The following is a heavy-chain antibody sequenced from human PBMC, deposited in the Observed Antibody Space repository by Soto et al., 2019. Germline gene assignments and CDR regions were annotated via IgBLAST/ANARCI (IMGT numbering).Heavy chain of an antibody. D-gene: IGHD3-16*01. J-gene: IGHJ4*01. V-gene: IGHV4-38-2*01. CDR1: GYSITSIDH. Sequence: PSETLSLTCAVSGYSITSIDHSAWIRQPPGRGLEWVASIYHSGTTSYNTSLKNRVNISIDTSKNQFALNLSTVTAADSAVYYCASLDKAGNYAYLGQGNMVT. CDR3: ASLDKAGNYAY. CDR2: IYHSGTT.